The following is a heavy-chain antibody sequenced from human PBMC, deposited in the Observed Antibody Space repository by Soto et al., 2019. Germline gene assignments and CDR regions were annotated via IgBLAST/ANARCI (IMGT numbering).Heavy chain of an antibody. Sequence: ASVKVSCKASGYTFTSYDINWVRQATGQGLEWMGWMNPNSGNTGYAQKFQGRVTMTRNTSISTAYMELSSLRSEDTAVYYCARVPSGSGEYCSITSCYIIDYWGQGTLVTVSS. V-gene: IGHV1-8*02. J-gene: IGHJ4*02. CDR1: GYTFTSYD. D-gene: IGHD2-2*02. CDR2: MNPNSGNT. CDR3: ARVPSGSGEYCSITSCYIIDY.